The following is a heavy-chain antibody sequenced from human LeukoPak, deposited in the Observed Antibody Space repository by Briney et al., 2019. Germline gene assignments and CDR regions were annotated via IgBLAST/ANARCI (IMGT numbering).Heavy chain of an antibody. D-gene: IGHD3-22*01. Sequence: SETLSLTCAVSGYSISSGYYWGWIRQPPGKGLEWIASIYYSGNSYYNPSLKSRATISVTTSKNQFSLKLSSVTAADTAQYYCARISYHYDDSGHPGYFDYWGLGTLVTVSS. V-gene: IGHV4-38-2*01. CDR1: GYSISSGYY. CDR2: IYYSGNS. CDR3: ARISYHYDDSGHPGYFDY. J-gene: IGHJ4*02.